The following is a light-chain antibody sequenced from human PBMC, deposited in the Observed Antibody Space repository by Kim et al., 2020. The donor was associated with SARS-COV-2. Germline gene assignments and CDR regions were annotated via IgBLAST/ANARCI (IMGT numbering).Light chain of an antibody. V-gene: IGKV4-1*01. CDR2: WAS. Sequence: RATLNCKSSQTVLYNSNNKNYLAWYQQKPGQAPKLLIYWASIRESGVSDRFIGSGSETDFTLTISSLQAEDVAVYYCQQYYSTPPSFGQGTKLEIK. CDR3: QQYYSTPPS. CDR1: QTVLYNSNNKNY. J-gene: IGKJ2*03.